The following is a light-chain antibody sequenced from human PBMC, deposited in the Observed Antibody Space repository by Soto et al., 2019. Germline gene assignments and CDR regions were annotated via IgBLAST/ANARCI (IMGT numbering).Light chain of an antibody. CDR2: AAS. J-gene: IGKJ5*01. CDR1: QSISTY. CDR3: QQSYRTPIT. V-gene: IGKV1-39*01. Sequence: DIQLTQSPSPLSASVGDRVAITCLASQSISTYLNWYQQKPGKAPKVLIYAASNLQSGVPPRFSGSGSGTDFTLTISSLQTEDVETYFCQQSYRTPITFGQGTRLEIK.